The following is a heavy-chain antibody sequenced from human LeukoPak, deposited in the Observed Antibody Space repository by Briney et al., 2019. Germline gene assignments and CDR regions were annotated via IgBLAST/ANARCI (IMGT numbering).Heavy chain of an antibody. Sequence: SVKVSCKASGGTFSSYAISWVRQAPGQGLEWMGGIIPIFGTANYAQKFQGRVTITADESTSTAYMEPSSLRSEDMAVYYCARESIAVAGSVDYWGQGTLVTVSS. J-gene: IGHJ4*02. V-gene: IGHV1-69*13. CDR2: IIPIFGTA. D-gene: IGHD6-19*01. CDR3: ARESIAVAGSVDY. CDR1: GGTFSSYA.